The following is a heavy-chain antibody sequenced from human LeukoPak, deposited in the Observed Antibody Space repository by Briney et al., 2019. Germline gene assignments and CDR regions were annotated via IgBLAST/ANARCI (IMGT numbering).Heavy chain of an antibody. V-gene: IGHV3-64D*09. CDR2: ISGNGGGT. CDR3: VRVGNTGFDY. D-gene: IGHD1-26*01. CDR1: GFTFSSYV. Sequence: GGSLRLSCAASGFTFSSYVMNWVRQAPGKGLEWVSAISGNGGGTYYADSVKGRFTISRDNSKNTLHLQMSSLRAEDTAVYYCVRVGNTGFDYWGQGTLVTVSS. J-gene: IGHJ4*02.